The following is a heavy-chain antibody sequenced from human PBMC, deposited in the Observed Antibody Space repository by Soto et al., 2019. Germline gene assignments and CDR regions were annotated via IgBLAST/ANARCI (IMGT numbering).Heavy chain of an antibody. J-gene: IGHJ3*02. CDR2: ISTYNGNT. D-gene: IGHD5-12*01. Sequence: QVQLVQSGAEVKKPGASVKVSCKASGYTFTSYGISWVRQAPGQGPEGMGRISTYNGNTNYVQKLQRRVTMTTDTSTNTAYMELRSLRYDDTAVYYCARDPGYSTTLNQAFDIWGQGTMVTVSS. CDR1: GYTFTSYG. V-gene: IGHV1-18*01. CDR3: ARDPGYSTTLNQAFDI.